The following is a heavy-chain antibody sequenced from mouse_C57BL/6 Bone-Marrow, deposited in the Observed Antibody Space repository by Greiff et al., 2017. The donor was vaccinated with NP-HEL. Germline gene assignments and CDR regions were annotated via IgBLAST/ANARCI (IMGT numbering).Heavy chain of an antibody. J-gene: IGHJ4*01. CDR1: GFTFSDYG. D-gene: IGHD2-2*01. CDR3: AKWLRPYAMDY. Sequence: EVMLVESGGGLVQPGGSLKLSCAASGFTFSDYGMAWVRQAPRKGPEWVAFISNLAYSIYYADTVTGRFTISRETAKSTLYLEMSSLRSEDTAMYYCAKWLRPYAMDYWGQGTSVTVSS. V-gene: IGHV5-15*01. CDR2: ISNLAYSI.